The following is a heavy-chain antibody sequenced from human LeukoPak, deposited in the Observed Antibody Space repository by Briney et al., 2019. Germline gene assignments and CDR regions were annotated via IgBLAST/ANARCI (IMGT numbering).Heavy chain of an antibody. CDR2: THPGDSDT. Sequence: GESLKISCKGSGYSFTSYWIGWVRQMPGKGLEWMGITHPGDSDTRYSPSFQGQVTISADKSISTAYLQWSSLKASDTAMYYCARLPATVGYSSSWYGDLDYWGQGTLVTVSS. J-gene: IGHJ4*02. CDR1: GYSFTSYW. V-gene: IGHV5-51*01. CDR3: ARLPATVGYSSSWYGDLDY. D-gene: IGHD6-13*01.